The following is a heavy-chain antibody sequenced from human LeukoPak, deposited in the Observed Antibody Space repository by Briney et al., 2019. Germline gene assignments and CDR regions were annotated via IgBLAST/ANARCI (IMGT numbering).Heavy chain of an antibody. Sequence: GASVKVSCKASGYTFTSYVINWVRQATGHGLEWIGWVNPNSGHTGYAQKFQGRVTMTRNTSISTAYMDLSSLRSEDTAVYYCARGAPGSYCSGGSCPYFDYWGQGTLVSVSS. CDR2: VNPNSGHT. D-gene: IGHD2-15*01. CDR1: GYTFTSYV. CDR3: ARGAPGSYCSGGSCPYFDY. V-gene: IGHV1-8*01. J-gene: IGHJ4*02.